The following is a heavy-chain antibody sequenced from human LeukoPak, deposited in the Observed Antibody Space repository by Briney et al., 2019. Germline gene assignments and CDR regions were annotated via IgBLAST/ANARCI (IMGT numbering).Heavy chain of an antibody. V-gene: IGHV3-48*01. Sequence: PGGSLRLSCEASGFMFSSYSMSWVRQAPGKGLEWVSYISSGSTTIYYADSVKGRFTISRDNAKNSLYLQMNSLRAEDTAVYYCARDVEQWLVRVYYFDYWGQGTLVTVSS. CDR2: ISSGSTTI. CDR1: GFMFSSYS. CDR3: ARDVEQWLVRVYYFDY. D-gene: IGHD6-19*01. J-gene: IGHJ4*02.